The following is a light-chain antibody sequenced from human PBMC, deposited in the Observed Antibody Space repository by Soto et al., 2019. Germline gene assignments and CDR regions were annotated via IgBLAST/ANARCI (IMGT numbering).Light chain of an antibody. CDR1: SSDVGSYNL. CDR2: EGS. J-gene: IGLJ1*01. Sequence: LTQPASVSGSPGQSITISCTGTSSDVGSYNLVSWYQQHPGKAPKLMIYEGSKRPSGVSNRFSGSKSGNTASLTISGLQAEDEADYYCCSYAGSSTWVFGTGTKVTVL. V-gene: IGLV2-23*01. CDR3: CSYAGSSTWV.